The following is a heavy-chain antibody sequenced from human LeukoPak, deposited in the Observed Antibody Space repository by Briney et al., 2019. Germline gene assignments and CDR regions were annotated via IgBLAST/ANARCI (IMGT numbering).Heavy chain of an antibody. D-gene: IGHD6-19*01. J-gene: IGHJ6*03. CDR2: IYYSGST. Sequence: SETLSLTCTVSGGSISSYYWSWIRQPPGKGLEWIGYIYYSGSTNHNPSLKSRVTISVDTSKNQFSLKLSSVTAADTAVYYCARCHSSGWYDHYYYYMDVWGKGTTVTISS. V-gene: IGHV4-59*01. CDR1: GGSISSYY. CDR3: ARCHSSGWYDHYYYYMDV.